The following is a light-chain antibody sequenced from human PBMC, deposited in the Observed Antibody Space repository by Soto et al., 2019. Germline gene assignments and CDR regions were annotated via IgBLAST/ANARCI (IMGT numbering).Light chain of an antibody. CDR2: EVI. CDR3: SAYTSSSTLV. J-gene: IGLJ3*02. CDR1: SSDIGFYDY. V-gene: IGLV2-14*01. Sequence: QSALTQPASVSGSPGQSITISCTGTSSDIGFYDYVSWYQQHRGKAPKLIIYEVINRPSGVSNRFSGSKSGNTASLTISGLQAEDEADYSCSAYTSSSTLVFGGGTKLTVL.